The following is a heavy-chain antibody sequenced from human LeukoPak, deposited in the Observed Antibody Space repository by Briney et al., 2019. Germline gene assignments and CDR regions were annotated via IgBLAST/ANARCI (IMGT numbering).Heavy chain of an antibody. D-gene: IGHD3-10*01. CDR2: INHSGST. CDR3: ARVLVRGLYYYYGMDV. V-gene: IGHV4-34*01. CDR1: GGSFSGYY. Sequence: SETLSLTCAVYGGSFSGYYWGWLRQPPGKGLEWGGEINHSGSTNYNPSLKSRVTISVDTSKNQFALKLSSVTAADTAVYYCARVLVRGLYYYYGMDVWGEGTTVTVPS. J-gene: IGHJ6*04.